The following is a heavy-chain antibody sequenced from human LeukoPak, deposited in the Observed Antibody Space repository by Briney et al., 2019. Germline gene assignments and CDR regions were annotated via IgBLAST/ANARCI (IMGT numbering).Heavy chain of an antibody. D-gene: IGHD2-15*01. Sequence: GGSLRLTCGASGLTFSTYSMNWVRQAPGKGLEWVSYISSDSGARYYADSVKGRFTISRDNAKNSLYLQMNSLRAEDTAVYYCARATQPGFDPWGQGTLVTVSS. V-gene: IGHV3-48*01. CDR3: ARATQPGFDP. J-gene: IGHJ5*02. CDR2: ISSDSGAR. CDR1: GLTFSTYS.